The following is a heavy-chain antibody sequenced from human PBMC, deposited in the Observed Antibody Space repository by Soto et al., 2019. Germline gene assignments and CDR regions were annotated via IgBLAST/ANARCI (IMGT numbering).Heavy chain of an antibody. J-gene: IGHJ5*02. V-gene: IGHV1-2*04. D-gene: IGHD2-15*01. CDR3: ARGLGYCSGGSCYPKDNCFDP. Sequence: ASVKVSCKASGYTFTGYYMHWVRQAPGQGLEWMGWINPNSGGTNYAQKFQGWVTMTRDTSISTAYMELSRLRSDDTAVYYCARGLGYCSGGSCYPKDNCFDPWGQGTLVTVSS. CDR1: GYTFTGYY. CDR2: INPNSGGT.